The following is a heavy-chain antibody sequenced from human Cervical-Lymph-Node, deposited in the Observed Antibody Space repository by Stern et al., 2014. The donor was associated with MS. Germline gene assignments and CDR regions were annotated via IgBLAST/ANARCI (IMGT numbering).Heavy chain of an antibody. V-gene: IGHV3-9*01. Sequence: EVQLVESGGGLVQPGGSLRLSCAASGFTFDDYAMHWVRQAPGEGLEWVSGISGNGGKTDYADSVKGRFTISRDNAKNSLYLQMDSLRAEDTALYYCAKDMRGGSSYAMDVWGQGTTVTVSS. CDR2: ISGNGGKT. CDR1: GFTFDDYA. CDR3: AKDMRGGSSYAMDV. J-gene: IGHJ6*02. D-gene: IGHD6-6*01.